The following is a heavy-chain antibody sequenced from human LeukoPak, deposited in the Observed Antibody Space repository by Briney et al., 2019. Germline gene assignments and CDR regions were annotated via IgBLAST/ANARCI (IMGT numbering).Heavy chain of an antibody. Sequence: SVKVSCKAPGGTFSSYAISWVRQAPGQGLEWMGGIIPIFGTANYAQKFQGRVTITADKSTSTAYMELSSLRSDDTAVYYCARIYCSSTSCYASDYWGQGTLVTVSS. D-gene: IGHD2-2*01. J-gene: IGHJ4*02. CDR2: IIPIFGTA. V-gene: IGHV1-69*06. CDR3: ARIYCSSTSCYASDY. CDR1: GGTFSSYA.